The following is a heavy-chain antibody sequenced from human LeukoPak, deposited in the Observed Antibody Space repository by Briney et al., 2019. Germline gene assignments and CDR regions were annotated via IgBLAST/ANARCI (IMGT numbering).Heavy chain of an antibody. V-gene: IGHV3-7*01. CDR1: GFTFSGYY. J-gene: IGHJ5*02. CDR3: VRDRRAAETPYNWFDP. Sequence: PGGSLRLSCVASGFTFSGYYMSWVRQAPGKGPEWVANIKQDGNDKSYVDSVKGRFTISRDNTKNSLYLQMNSLRGEDTAVYYCVRDRRAAETPYNWFDPWGQGTLVTVSS. CDR2: IKQDGNDK. D-gene: IGHD2-15*01.